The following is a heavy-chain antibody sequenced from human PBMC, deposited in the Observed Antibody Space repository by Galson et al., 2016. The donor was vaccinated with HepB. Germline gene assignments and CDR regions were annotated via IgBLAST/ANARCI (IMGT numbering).Heavy chain of an antibody. CDR2: INSDGSST. Sequence: SLRLSCAASGFTFSNYWMHWVRQAPGKGLVWISRINSDGSSTSYADSVKGRFTISRDNAKNSLYLQLNSLRVEDTAMYYCARDPPIQLKDPVHDAFDLWGQGTMVIVSS. CDR3: ARDPPIQLKDPVHDAFDL. D-gene: IGHD1-1*01. V-gene: IGHV3-74*01. J-gene: IGHJ3*01. CDR1: GFTFSNYW.